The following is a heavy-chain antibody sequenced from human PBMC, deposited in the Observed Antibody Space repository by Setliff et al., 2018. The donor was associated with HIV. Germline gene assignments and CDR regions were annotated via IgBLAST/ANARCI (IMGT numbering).Heavy chain of an antibody. CDR3: ARSSTLPWELPYFDY. D-gene: IGHD1-26*01. CDR2: ISSSGSTI. V-gene: IGHV3-48*04. J-gene: IGHJ4*02. CDR1: GFTFSSYM. Sequence: GGSLRLSCAASGFTFSSYMMNWVRQAPGKGLEWVSGISSSGSTIYYADSVKGRFTISRDNAKNSLFLQMNSLRAEDTAVYYCARSSTLPWELPYFDYWGQGTLVTVSS.